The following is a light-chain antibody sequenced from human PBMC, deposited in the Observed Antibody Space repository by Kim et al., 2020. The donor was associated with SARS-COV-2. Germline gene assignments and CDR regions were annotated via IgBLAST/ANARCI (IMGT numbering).Light chain of an antibody. CDR1: SLRIYY. J-gene: IGLJ7*01. CDR3: NSRDSSGNHAV. Sequence: ALGQTVRFTCQGDSLRIYYASWYQQKPGQAPVLVIYGKNNRPSGIPDRFSGSSSGNTASLTITGAQAEDEADYYCNSRDSSGNHAVFGGGTQLTVL. V-gene: IGLV3-19*01. CDR2: GKN.